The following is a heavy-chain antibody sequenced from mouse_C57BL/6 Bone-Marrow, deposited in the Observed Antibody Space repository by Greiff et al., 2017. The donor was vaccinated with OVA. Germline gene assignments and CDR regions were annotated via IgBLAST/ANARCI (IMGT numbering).Heavy chain of an antibody. CDR3: TSYGNFDY. V-gene: IGHV14-4*01. Sequence: VQLKQSGAELVRPGASVKLSCTASGLTIKDDYMHWVKQRPEQGLEWIGWIDPENGDTEYASKFQGKATITADTSSNTAYLQLSSLTSEDTAVYCCTSYGNFDYWGQGTTLTVSS. J-gene: IGHJ2*01. CDR2: IDPENGDT. CDR1: GLTIKDDY. D-gene: IGHD1-1*02.